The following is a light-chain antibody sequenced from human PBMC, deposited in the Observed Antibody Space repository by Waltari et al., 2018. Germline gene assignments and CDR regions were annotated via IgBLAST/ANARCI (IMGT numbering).Light chain of an antibody. CDR3: NSRDSSGNHYV. J-gene: IGLJ1*01. V-gene: IGLV3-19*01. CDR2: GKN. Sequence: SSELTQDPAVSVALGQTVRITCQGDSLRSYYASWYQQKPGQAPVLVIYGKNNLPSGIPDRCSGSCSGITASLTITGAQAEDEADYYFNSRDSSGNHYVFGTGTKVTVL. CDR1: SLRSYY.